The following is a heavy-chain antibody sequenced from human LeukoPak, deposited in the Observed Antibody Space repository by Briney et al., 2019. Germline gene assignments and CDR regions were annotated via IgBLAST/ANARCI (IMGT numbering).Heavy chain of an antibody. J-gene: IGHJ5*02. CDR1: GYSISSGYY. Sequence: SETLSLTCAVSGYSISSGYYWGWIRQPPGKGLEWIGSIYHSGSTYYNPSLKSRVTISVDTSKNQFSLKLSSVTAADTAVYYCARLKEGDQLGYCSCTSCYAWFDPWGQGTLVTVSS. D-gene: IGHD2-2*01. CDR2: IYHSGST. CDR3: ARLKEGDQLGYCSCTSCYAWFDP. V-gene: IGHV4-38-2*01.